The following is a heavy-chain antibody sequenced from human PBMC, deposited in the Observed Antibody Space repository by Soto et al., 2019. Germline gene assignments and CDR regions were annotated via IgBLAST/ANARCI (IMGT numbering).Heavy chain of an antibody. CDR2: ISGSGGST. Sequence: GGSLRLSCAASGFTFSRYSMNWVRQAPGKGLEWVSAISGSGGSTYYADSVKGRFTISRDNSKNTLYLQMNSLRAEDTAVYYCAKGDTYDSSGYYRTPHFDYWGQGTLVTVSS. CDR3: AKGDTYDSSGYYRTPHFDY. CDR1: GFTFSRYS. V-gene: IGHV3-23*01. D-gene: IGHD3-22*01. J-gene: IGHJ4*02.